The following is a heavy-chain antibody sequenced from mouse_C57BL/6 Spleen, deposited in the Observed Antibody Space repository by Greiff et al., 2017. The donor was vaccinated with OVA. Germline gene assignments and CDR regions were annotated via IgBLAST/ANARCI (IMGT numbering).Heavy chain of an antibody. CDR1: GYTFTSYW. Sequence: VQLQQPGAELVKPGASVKLSCKASGYTFTSYWMHWVKQRPGQGLEWIGMIHPNSGSTNYNEKVKSKATLTVDQSSSTSSMQLLSLTSEYSAFYYCASGASYDKGAWFAYWGQGTLVTVSA. CDR2: IHPNSGST. J-gene: IGHJ3*01. D-gene: IGHD2-12*01. CDR3: ASGASYDKGAWFAY. V-gene: IGHV1-64*01.